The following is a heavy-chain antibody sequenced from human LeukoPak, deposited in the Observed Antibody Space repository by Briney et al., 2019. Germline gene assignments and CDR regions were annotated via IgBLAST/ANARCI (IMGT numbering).Heavy chain of an antibody. CDR1: GFTFSTYA. V-gene: IGHV3-30*01. J-gene: IGHJ4*02. Sequence: GKSLRLSCAASGFTSGFTFSTYAMHWVRQAPGKGLEWVAVISYDGSNKYYADSVKGRFPISRDNSKNTLYLQMNSLRAEDTAVYYCASGLSVYYDSSGYADFDYWGQGTLVTVSS. CDR2: ISYDGSNK. CDR3: ASGLSVYYDSSGYADFDY. D-gene: IGHD3-22*01.